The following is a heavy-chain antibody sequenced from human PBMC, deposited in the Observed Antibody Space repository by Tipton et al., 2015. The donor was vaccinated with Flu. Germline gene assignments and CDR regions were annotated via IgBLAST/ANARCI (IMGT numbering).Heavy chain of an antibody. J-gene: IGHJ5*02. CDR2: IKQDGGEK. Sequence: SLRLSCAVSGFTFSSYWMSWVRQTPGKGLEWVASIKQDGGEKFHVDSVKGRFSISRDNAKNSLYLQMNSLRADDTAMYFCARDLSFRWFDPWGQGTLVTVSS. CDR1: GFTFSSYW. CDR3: ARDLSFRWFDP. V-gene: IGHV3-7*01. D-gene: IGHD3-10*01.